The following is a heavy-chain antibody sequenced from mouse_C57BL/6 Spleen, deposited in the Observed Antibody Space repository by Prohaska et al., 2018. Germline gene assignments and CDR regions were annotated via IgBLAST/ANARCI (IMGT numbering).Heavy chain of an antibody. D-gene: IGHD1-1*01. CDR3: ARQGVGAMDY. CDR2: INTYSGVP. CDR1: GYTFTTYG. V-gene: IGHV9-3*01. Sequence: QIQLVQSGPELKKPGETVKISCKASGYTFTTYGMSWVKQAPGKGLKWMGWINTYSGVPTYADDFKGRFAFSLETSASTAYLQINNLKNEDTATYFCARQGVGAMDYWGQGTSVTVSS. J-gene: IGHJ4*01.